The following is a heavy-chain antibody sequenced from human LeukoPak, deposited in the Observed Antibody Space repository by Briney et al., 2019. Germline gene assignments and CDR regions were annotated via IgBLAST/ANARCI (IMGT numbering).Heavy chain of an antibody. J-gene: IGHJ5*02. CDR1: EFTFSSYS. D-gene: IGHD2/OR15-2a*01. Sequence: GGSLRLSCAASEFTFSSYSMSWVRQALRKGLEWVSYISSSSTTIYYADSVKGRFTISRDNAKNSLYLQMNSLRVEDTALYSCAPDITRTTTSWGQGTLVTVSS. CDR2: ISSSSTTI. V-gene: IGHV3-48*01. CDR3: APDITRTTTS.